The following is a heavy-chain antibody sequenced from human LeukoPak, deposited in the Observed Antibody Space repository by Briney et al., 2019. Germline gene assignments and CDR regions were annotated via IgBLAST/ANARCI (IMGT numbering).Heavy chain of an antibody. CDR3: ARGRGWGTFDI. CDR2: IGTAGDT. CDR1: GFTFSSYD. D-gene: IGHD3-10*01. J-gene: IGHJ3*02. V-gene: IGHV3-13*04. Sequence: GGSLRLSCAASGFTFSSYDMHWVRQGTGKGLECVSAIGTAGDTYYPGSVKGRFTTSRENAKNSLYLQMNSLRVGDTAVYYCARGRGWGTFDIWGQGTMVTVSS.